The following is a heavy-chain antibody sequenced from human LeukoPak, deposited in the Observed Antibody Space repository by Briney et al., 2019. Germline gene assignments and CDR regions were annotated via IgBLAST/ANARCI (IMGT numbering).Heavy chain of an antibody. CDR1: GYTFTSYY. D-gene: IGHD3-9*01. CDR2: INPSGGST. V-gene: IGHV1-46*01. Sequence: ASVKVSCKASGYTFTSYYMHWVRQAPGQGLEWMGIINPSGGSTSYAQKFQGRVTMTRDTSTSTAYMELSRLRSDDTAVYYCARAQFYDILTGYLGPFDYWGQGTLVTVSS. CDR3: ARAQFYDILTGYLGPFDY. J-gene: IGHJ4*02.